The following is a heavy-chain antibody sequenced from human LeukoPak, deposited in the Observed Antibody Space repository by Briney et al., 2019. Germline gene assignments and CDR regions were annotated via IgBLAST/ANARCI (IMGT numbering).Heavy chain of an antibody. CDR1: GYTFTGYY. CDR3: ARDSGEQWLVPLDY. CDR2: INPNSGGT. Sequence: ASLKVPCKASGYTFTGYYMHWVRQAPGQGLEWMGWINPNSGGTNYQGWVTMTRDTSISTAYMELSRLRSDDTAVYYCARDSGEQWLVPLDYWGQGTLVTVSS. D-gene: IGHD6-19*01. V-gene: IGHV1-2*04. J-gene: IGHJ4*02.